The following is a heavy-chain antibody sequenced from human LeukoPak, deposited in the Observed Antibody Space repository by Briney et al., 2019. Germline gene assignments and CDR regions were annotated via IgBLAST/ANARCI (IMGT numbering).Heavy chain of an antibody. D-gene: IGHD3-22*01. CDR2: ISAYNGNT. Sequence: PGASVKVSCKASGYTFTSYGISWVRQAPGQGLEWMGWISAYNGNTNYAQTLQGRVTMTTDTSTSTAYMELRSLRSDDTAVYYCARSRVRYYDSSGYYPMDWFDPWGQGTLVTVSS. V-gene: IGHV1-18*01. CDR1: GYTFTSYG. CDR3: ARSRVRYYDSSGYYPMDWFDP. J-gene: IGHJ5*02.